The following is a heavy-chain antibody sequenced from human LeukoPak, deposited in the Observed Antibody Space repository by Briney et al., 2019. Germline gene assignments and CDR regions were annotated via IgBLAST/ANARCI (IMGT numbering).Heavy chain of an antibody. V-gene: IGHV3-9*01. CDR2: ISWNSDKI. J-gene: IGHJ3*02. CDR3: AKGGYSWNRGDAFDT. D-gene: IGHD1-1*01. Sequence: GGSLRLSCAASGFTFDDYAIYWVRQAPGKGLEWVSGISWNSDKIGYADSVKGRFTISRDNAKNSLYLQMNSLRIEDTASYYCAKGGYSWNRGDAFDTWGQGTMVTVSS. CDR1: GFTFDDYA.